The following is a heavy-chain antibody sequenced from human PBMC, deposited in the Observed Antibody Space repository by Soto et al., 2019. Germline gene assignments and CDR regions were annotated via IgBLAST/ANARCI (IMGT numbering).Heavy chain of an antibody. V-gene: IGHV3-33*01. CDR2: IWDDGSNK. CDR1: GFAFRTNG. D-gene: IGHD5-18*01. CDR3: ARESIVEHTAATAIDN. Sequence: GGARILSWAACGFAFRTNGRHSVRPAPSKGLEWVAIIWDDGSNKYYADSVKGRVTISRDNSRNTLYLQMNSLTAEDTAVYYCARESIVEHTAATAIDNLCQGTLVTVSS. J-gene: IGHJ4*02.